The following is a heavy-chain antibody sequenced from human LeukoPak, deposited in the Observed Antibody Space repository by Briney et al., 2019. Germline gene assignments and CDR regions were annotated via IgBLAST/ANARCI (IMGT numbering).Heavy chain of an antibody. CDR2: ISWNSGDI. CDR1: GFTFDDYA. D-gene: IGHD3-3*01. CDR3: AKSQSYDFWRSYMDV. J-gene: IGHJ6*02. V-gene: IGHV3-9*01. Sequence: GGSLRLSCAASGFTFDDYAMHWVRQAPGKGLEWVSGISWNSGDIGYADSVKGRFTISRDNTKNSLYLQMNSLRAEDTALYYCAKSQSYDFWRSYMDVWGQGTTVTVSS.